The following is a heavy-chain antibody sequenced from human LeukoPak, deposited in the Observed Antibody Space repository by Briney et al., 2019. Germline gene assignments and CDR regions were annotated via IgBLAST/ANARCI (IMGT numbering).Heavy chain of an antibody. D-gene: IGHD1-26*01. J-gene: IGHJ4*02. CDR1: GFTFSSRNA. CDR2: ISANGRST. CDR3: ARVGLGSGFDY. Sequence: GGSLRLSCAASGFTFSSRNAMSWVRQAPGKGLDFVSAISANGRSTYYASSVKGRFTISRDNSKNTLYLQMGSLRAEDLAVYYCARVGLGSGFDYWGQGTLVTVSS. V-gene: IGHV3-64*01.